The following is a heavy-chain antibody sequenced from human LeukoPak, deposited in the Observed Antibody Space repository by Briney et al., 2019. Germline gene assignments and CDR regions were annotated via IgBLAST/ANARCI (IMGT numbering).Heavy chain of an antibody. J-gene: IGHJ4*02. CDR3: ARDRGGSGWYYFDY. V-gene: IGHV3-30-3*01. D-gene: IGHD6-19*01. CDR1: GFTFSIYA. Sequence: PGGSLRLSCAASGFTFSIYAIHWVRHAPGKGLEWVAGISYNGTNEYYPDSLKGRFTISRDNSKNTLYLQMNSLRAEDTALYYCARDRGGSGWYYFDYWGQGTLVTVSS. CDR2: ISYNGTNE.